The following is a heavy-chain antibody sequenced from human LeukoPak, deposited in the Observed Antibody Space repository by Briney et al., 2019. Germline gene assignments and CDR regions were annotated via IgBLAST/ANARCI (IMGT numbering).Heavy chain of an antibody. V-gene: IGHV4-34*01. CDR3: ARRRGSGSYDYYYGMDV. CDR1: GVSFSGYY. D-gene: IGHD1-26*01. J-gene: IGHJ6*02. CDR2: INHSGST. Sequence: SETLSLTCAVYGVSFSGYYWSWIRQPPGKGLEWIGEINHSGSTNYNPSLKSRVTISVDTSKNQFSLKLSSVTAADTAVYYCARRRGSGSYDYYYGMDVWGQGTTVTVSS.